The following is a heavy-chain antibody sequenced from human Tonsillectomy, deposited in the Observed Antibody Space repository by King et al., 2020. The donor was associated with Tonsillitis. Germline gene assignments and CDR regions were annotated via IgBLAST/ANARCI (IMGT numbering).Heavy chain of an antibody. CDR3: ERGMDDILSWFVY. Sequence: VQLQESGPGLVKPSETLSLTCTVSGGSISSYYWSWIRQPPGKGLEGVGYYYYSGSTNYNPSLKSRVTISVDTSKNQHSLTLRSVPAADTAVEYCERGMDDILSWFVYWGQGILVTVSS. V-gene: IGHV4-59*01. J-gene: IGHJ4*02. CDR1: GGSISSYY. CDR2: YYYSGST. D-gene: IGHD3-9*01.